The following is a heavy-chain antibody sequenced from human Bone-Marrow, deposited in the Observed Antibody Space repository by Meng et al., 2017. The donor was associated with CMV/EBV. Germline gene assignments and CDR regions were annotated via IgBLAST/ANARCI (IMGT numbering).Heavy chain of an antibody. V-gene: IGHV1-69*13. J-gene: IGHJ5*02. Sequence: HVQLVQSGAEVKKPGASVHVPCKASGYTLTDYGISWVRQAPGQGLEWMGGIIPIFGTANYAQKFQGRVTITADESTSTAYMELSSLRSEDTAVYYCARERDIVDSHWFDPWGQGTLVTVSS. CDR3: ARERDIVDSHWFDP. CDR1: GYTLTDYG. D-gene: IGHD2-15*01. CDR2: IIPIFGTA.